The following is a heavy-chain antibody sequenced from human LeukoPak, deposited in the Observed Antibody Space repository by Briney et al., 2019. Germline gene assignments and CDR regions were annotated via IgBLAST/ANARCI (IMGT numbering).Heavy chain of an antibody. V-gene: IGHV1-8*01. J-gene: IGHJ4*02. CDR1: GYTFTSYD. D-gene: IGHD4-11*01. CDR3: ATNSNNRGGY. Sequence: GASVKVSCKASGYTFTSYDINWVRQATGQGLEWMGWMTPNSGNTGYAQKFQGRVTITRNTSISTVYMELSSLRPEDTAVYYCATNSNNRGGYWGQGTLVTVSS. CDR2: MTPNSGNT.